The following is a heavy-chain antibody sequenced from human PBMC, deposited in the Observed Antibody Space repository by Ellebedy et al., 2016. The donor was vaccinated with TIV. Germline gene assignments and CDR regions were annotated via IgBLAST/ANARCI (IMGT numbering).Heavy chain of an antibody. J-gene: IGHJ4*02. V-gene: IGHV3-23*01. D-gene: IGHD3-10*01. CDR3: AKDTWFGKSDY. CDR2: ISGSGGNT. Sequence: PGGSLRLSCAASGFTFNSYAMSWVRQAPGKGLEWVSAISGSGGNTYYADSVKGRFTISRDNSKNTLYLQMNSLRAEDTAVYYGAKDTWFGKSDYWGQGTLVTVSS. CDR1: GFTFNSYA.